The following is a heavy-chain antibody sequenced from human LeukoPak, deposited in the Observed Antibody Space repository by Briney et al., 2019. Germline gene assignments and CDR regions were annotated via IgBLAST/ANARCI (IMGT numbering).Heavy chain of an antibody. D-gene: IGHD6-13*01. CDR1: GYTFTSYS. J-gene: IGHJ4*02. V-gene: IGHV1-18*01. CDR3: AREQQLIRGDY. CDR2: TSAYNGNS. Sequence: ASVKVSCKASGYTFTSYSINWVRQAPGQGLEWMGWTSAYNGNSHYTQKLQGRVTMTTDTSTSTAYMELRSLRSDDTAVYYCAREQQLIRGDYWGQGTLVTVSS.